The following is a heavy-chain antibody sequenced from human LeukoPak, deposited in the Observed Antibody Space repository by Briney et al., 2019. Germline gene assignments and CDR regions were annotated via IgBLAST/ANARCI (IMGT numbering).Heavy chain of an antibody. D-gene: IGHD1-26*01. CDR2: ISSSSTYI. V-gene: IGHV3-21*01. CDR3: ARDDGGSLPYFDY. CDR1: GFTFSSYS. Sequence: PGGSLRLSCAASGFTFSSYSMNWVRQAPGKGLEWVSSISSSSTYIYYADSVKGRFTISRDNAKNSLYLQMNSLSAEDTAVYYCARDDGGSLPYFDYWGQGTLVTVSS. J-gene: IGHJ4*02.